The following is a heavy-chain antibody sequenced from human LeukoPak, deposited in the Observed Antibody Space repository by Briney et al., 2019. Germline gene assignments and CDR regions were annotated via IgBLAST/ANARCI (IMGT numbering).Heavy chain of an antibody. D-gene: IGHD3-9*01. V-gene: IGHV3-23*01. Sequence: GGSLRLSCVASGFPFSAYAMSWVRQAPGKGLEWVSGIRGSGETTYYAESVKGRFTIQRDNSKNTLYLQMNSLRAEDTAVYYCAKCILTGYYKGYMDVWGKGTTVTISS. CDR3: AKCILTGYYKGYMDV. CDR2: IRGSGETT. J-gene: IGHJ6*03. CDR1: GFPFSAYA.